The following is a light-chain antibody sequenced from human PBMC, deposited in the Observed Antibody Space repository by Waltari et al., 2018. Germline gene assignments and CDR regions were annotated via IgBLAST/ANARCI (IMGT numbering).Light chain of an antibody. Sequence: QSALTQPASVSGSPGPAITIPCTGTSSDVGGYNYGSWYQQHPGKAPKLMIFEVSNRPSGVSNRFSASKSGNTASLTISGLQAEDEADYYCTSYRSSSIPSVEFGGGTKLTVL. CDR3: TSYRSSSIPSVE. J-gene: IGLJ2*01. CDR1: SSDVGGYNY. CDR2: EVS. V-gene: IGLV2-14*01.